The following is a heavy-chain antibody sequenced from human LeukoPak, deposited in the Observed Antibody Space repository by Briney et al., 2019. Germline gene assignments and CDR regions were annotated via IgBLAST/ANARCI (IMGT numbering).Heavy chain of an antibody. Sequence: SETLSLTCAVSAYSISSGYYWGWIRQPPGKGVGWIGSIYHSGSTYYNPSRKSRVTISVDTSKNQFSLKRSSVTAADAAVYYCARLRAVAAVGDYWGQGTLVTVSS. CDR2: IYHSGST. D-gene: IGHD6-19*01. CDR3: ARLRAVAAVGDY. J-gene: IGHJ4*02. V-gene: IGHV4-38-2*01. CDR1: AYSISSGYY.